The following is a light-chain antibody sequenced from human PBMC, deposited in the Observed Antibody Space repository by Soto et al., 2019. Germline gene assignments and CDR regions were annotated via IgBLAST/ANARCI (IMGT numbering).Light chain of an antibody. CDR1: QSISSW. V-gene: IGKV1-5*03. Sequence: DIQMTQSPSTLSASVGDRVTITSRASQSISSWLAWFQQKPGKAPKLLIYKASTLESGVPSRFGGGGSGTEFSLTISCLQPDDFATYYCQQYSTYPYTFGQGTKLEIK. CDR3: QQYSTYPYT. CDR2: KAS. J-gene: IGKJ2*01.